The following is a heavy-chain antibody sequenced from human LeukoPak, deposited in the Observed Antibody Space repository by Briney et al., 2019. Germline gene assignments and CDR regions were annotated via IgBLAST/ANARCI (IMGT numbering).Heavy chain of an antibody. Sequence: SETLSLTXTVSGGSVSSGDYYWSWIRQPPGKGLEWLGYIYYIGSTDYNPSLKSRVTISVDTSRNQFSLKLSSVTAADTAVYYCARTRTFYYDSSGSTTSYYFDNWGQGTLVTVSS. CDR2: IYYIGST. D-gene: IGHD3-22*01. V-gene: IGHV4-30-4*01. CDR3: ARTRTFYYDSSGSTTSYYFDN. CDR1: GGSVSSGDYY. J-gene: IGHJ4*02.